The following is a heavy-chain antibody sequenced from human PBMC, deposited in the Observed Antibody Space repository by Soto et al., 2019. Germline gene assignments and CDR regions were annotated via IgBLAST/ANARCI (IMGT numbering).Heavy chain of an antibody. CDR2: ISGSGGST. CDR1: GFTFSSYA. J-gene: IGHJ4*02. Sequence: GGSLRLSCAASGFTFSSYAMSWVRQAPGKGLEWVSAISGSGGSTYYADSVKGRFTISRDNSKNTRYLQMNSLRAEDTAVYYCAKSHYYDTGGYDYWGQGTLVTVSS. CDR3: AKSHYYDTGGYDY. D-gene: IGHD3-22*01. V-gene: IGHV3-23*01.